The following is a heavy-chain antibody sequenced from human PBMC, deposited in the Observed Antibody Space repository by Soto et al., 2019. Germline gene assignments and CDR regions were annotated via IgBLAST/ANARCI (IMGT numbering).Heavy chain of an antibody. J-gene: IGHJ1*01. Sequence: SGPTLVNPTPPLTLTCVFSGFSLNTGGETVGWIRQPPGKALEWVALIYWDDGKSYSTSLKSRLTITKETSRNQLVLTMSNVDPEPTPTYFCAHTPSPRVYFQHWGEGTLVTVSS. V-gene: IGHV2-5*02. CDR2: IYWDDGK. CDR1: GFSLNTGGET. CDR3: AHTPSPRVYFQH.